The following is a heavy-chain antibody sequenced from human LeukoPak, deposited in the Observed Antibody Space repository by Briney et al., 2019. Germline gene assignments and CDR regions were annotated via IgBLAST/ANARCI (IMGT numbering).Heavy chain of an antibody. CDR1: EFTFSSYS. J-gene: IGHJ4*02. V-gene: IGHV3-48*01. CDR2: ITNSGNSK. Sequence: PGGSLRLSCAASEFTFSSYSMNWVRQAPGKGLEWVSYITNSGNSKSYADSVKGRFTISRDNTKNSLYLRMNGLRAEDTAVYYCARGQAVDDSSGYYFTPQYYFDYWGQGTLVTVSS. D-gene: IGHD3-22*01. CDR3: ARGQAVDDSSGYYFTPQYYFDY.